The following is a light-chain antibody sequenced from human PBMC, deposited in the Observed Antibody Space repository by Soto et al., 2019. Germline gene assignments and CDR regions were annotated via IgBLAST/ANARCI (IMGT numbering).Light chain of an antibody. CDR2: DAS. J-gene: IGKJ1*01. Sequence: DIQMTQSPSTLSASVGDRVTITCRASQSISSWLAWYQQKPGKAPKLLIYDASSLENGVPSRFSGSRSGTEFSLTISSLQPDDFANYYCQQYNSYSPRAFGQGTNVEIK. CDR3: QQYNSYSPRA. V-gene: IGKV1-5*01. CDR1: QSISSW.